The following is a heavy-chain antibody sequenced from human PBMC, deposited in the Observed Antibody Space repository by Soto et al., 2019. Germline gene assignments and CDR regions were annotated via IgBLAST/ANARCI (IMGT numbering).Heavy chain of an antibody. D-gene: IGHD6-13*01. V-gene: IGHV1-69*01. CDR3: ARDLYSAAAPGLTHWSFDL. CDR1: GGTFNSSG. CDR2: IIPIVGTA. Sequence: QVQLVQSGAEVKKPGSSVKVSCKASGGTFNSSGISWGRQAPGQGLEWMGGIIPIVGTADYAQKFQDRITTTADEATSTAYMELSSLRSEDTAMYYCARDLYSAAAPGLTHWSFDLWGRGTLVTVSS. J-gene: IGHJ2*01.